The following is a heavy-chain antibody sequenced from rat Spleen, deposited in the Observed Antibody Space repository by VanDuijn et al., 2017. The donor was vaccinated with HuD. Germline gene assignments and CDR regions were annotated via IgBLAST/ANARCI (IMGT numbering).Heavy chain of an antibody. Sequence: EVELVESGGGLVQPGRSMKLSCAASGFIFSDYAMAWVRQAPTKGLEWVASINTSGGNTYYRDSVKGRFTISRENAESTLYLLMDSLRSEDTATYYCVRQDTSGYSNWFTYWGQGTLVTVSS. D-gene: IGHD4-3*01. J-gene: IGHJ3*01. CDR3: VRQDTSGYSNWFTY. CDR2: INTSGGNT. V-gene: IGHV5-25*01. CDR1: GFIFSDYA.